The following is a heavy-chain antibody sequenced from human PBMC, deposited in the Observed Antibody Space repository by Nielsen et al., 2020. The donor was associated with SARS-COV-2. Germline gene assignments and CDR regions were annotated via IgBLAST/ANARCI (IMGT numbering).Heavy chain of an antibody. J-gene: IGHJ4*02. Sequence: SETLSLTCTVSGGSISSSSYYWGWIRQPPGKGLEWIGSIYYSGSTYYNPSLKSRVTISVDTAKNQSSLKLSSVTAADTAVYYCARQLFTTYFDYWGQGTLVTVSS. CDR3: ARQLFTTYFDY. CDR2: IYYSGST. V-gene: IGHV4-39*01. D-gene: IGHD1-1*01. CDR1: GGSISSSSYY.